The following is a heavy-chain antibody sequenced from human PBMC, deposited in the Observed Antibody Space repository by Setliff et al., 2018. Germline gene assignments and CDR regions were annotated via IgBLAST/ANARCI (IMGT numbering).Heavy chain of an antibody. CDR1: GFNFSSFA. J-gene: IGHJ4*02. CDR3: AKDLYGSGSYAVGGYFDY. CDR2: VHYDGVNK. D-gene: IGHD3-10*01. V-gene: IGHV3-30*02. Sequence: PGGSLRRSCAASGFNFSSFAMHWVRQAPGKGLAWVAFVHYDGVNKHYRDSVKGRFTISRDNSKNTRYLQRNSLRPDDTAVYYCAKDLYGSGSYAVGGYFDYWGQGTQVTVSS.